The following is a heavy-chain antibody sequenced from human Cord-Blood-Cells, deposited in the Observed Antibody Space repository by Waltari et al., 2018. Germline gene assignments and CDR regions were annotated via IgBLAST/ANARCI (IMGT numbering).Heavy chain of an antibody. Sequence: QVQLVQSGAEVKKPGASVTVSCKASGYTFTGYYMHWVRQAPGQGLEWMGWINPNSGGTNYAQKFQGWVTMTRDTSISTAYMELSRLRSDDTAVYYCARGWGNDSSSWYWFDPWGQGTLVTVSS. J-gene: IGHJ5*02. CDR1: GYTFTGYY. CDR3: ARGWGNDSSSWYWFDP. V-gene: IGHV1-2*04. D-gene: IGHD6-13*01. CDR2: INPNSGGT.